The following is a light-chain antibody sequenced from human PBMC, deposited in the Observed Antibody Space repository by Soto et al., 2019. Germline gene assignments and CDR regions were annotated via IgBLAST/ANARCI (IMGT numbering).Light chain of an antibody. CDR1: KLGDKY. CDR2: QDT. V-gene: IGLV3-1*01. J-gene: IGLJ2*01. CDR3: QAWDSRTAV. Sequence: SYELTQPPSVSVSPGQTASITCSGDKLGDKYVCWYQQKPGQSPVLVIYQDTTRPSGIPERFSGSNSGNTATLAISGTQAMDETDYYCQAWDSRTAVFGGGTKLTV.